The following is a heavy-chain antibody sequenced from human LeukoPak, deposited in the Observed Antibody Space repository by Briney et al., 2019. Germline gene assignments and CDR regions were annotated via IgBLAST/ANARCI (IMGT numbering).Heavy chain of an antibody. D-gene: IGHD2-2*02. CDR3: ATAPVLVPAAIRYFDL. CDR2: FDPEDGET. J-gene: IGHJ2*01. V-gene: IGHV1-24*01. CDR1: GYTLTELS. Sequence: ASVKVSCKVSGYTLTELSMHWVRQAPGKGLEWMGGFDPEDGETIYAQKFQGRVTMTEDTSTDTAYMELSSLRSEDTAVYYCATAPVLVPAAIRYFDLWGRGTLVTVSS.